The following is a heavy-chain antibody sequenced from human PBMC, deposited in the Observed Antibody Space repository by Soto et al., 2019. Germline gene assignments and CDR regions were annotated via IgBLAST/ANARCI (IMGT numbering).Heavy chain of an antibody. CDR3: AKDREYQLLYADYSNYPPRSVDY. J-gene: IGHJ4*02. V-gene: IGHV3-23*01. Sequence: EVQLLESGGGLVQPGGSLRLSCAASGFTFSSYAMSWVRQAPGKGLEWVSAISGSGGSTYYADSVKGRFTISRDNSKNTLYLQMNSLRAEDTAVYYCAKDREYQLLYADYSNYPPRSVDYWGQGTLVTVSS. CDR2: ISGSGGST. CDR1: GFTFSSYA. D-gene: IGHD2-2*02.